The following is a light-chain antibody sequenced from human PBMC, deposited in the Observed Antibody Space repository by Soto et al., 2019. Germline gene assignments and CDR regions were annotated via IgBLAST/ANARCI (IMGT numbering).Light chain of an antibody. CDR2: GNS. Sequence: QSVLTQPPSVSGAPGQRVTISCTRSSSNIGAGYDVHWYQQLRGTAPKLLIYGNSNRPSGVPDRFSGSKSGTSASLAITGLQAQDEADYHCQSFDSSLSGYVFGTGTKLTVL. CDR3: QSFDSSLSGYV. V-gene: IGLV1-40*01. J-gene: IGLJ1*01. CDR1: SSNIGAGYD.